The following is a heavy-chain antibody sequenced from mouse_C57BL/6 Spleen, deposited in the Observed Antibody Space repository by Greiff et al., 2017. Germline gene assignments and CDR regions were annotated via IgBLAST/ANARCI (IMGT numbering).Heavy chain of an antibody. D-gene: IGHD4-1*01. V-gene: IGHV1-69*01. CDR1: GYTFTSYW. J-gene: IGHJ3*01. CDR2: IDPSDSYT. CDR3: ARLGTGLFAD. Sequence: QVQLQQPGAELVMPGASVKLSCKASGYTFTSYWMHWVKQRPGQGLEWIGEIDPSDSYTNYNQKFKGKSTLTVDKSSSTAYMQLSSLTSEDSAVYCCARLGTGLFADWGQGTLVTVAA.